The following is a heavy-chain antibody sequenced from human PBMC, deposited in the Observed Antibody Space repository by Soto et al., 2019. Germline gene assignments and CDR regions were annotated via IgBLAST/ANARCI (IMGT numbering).Heavy chain of an antibody. D-gene: IGHD4-17*01. V-gene: IGHV3-23*01. CDR3: ARKVSVSTGRTDLWYFDL. J-gene: IGHJ2*01. CDR2: ISGGGDAT. Sequence: EVQLLDSGGGLVQPGGSLRLSCAASGFTFSGYALTWVRQAPGKGLEWVSAISGGGDATFYADSVKGRFTISRDNSKNTLYLQMNTLRAEDTAVYYCARKVSVSTGRTDLWYFDLWGRGTLVTVSS. CDR1: GFTFSGYA.